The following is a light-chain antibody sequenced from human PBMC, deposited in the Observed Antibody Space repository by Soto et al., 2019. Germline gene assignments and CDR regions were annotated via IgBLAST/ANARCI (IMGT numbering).Light chain of an antibody. CDR3: QQYNDWPLT. J-gene: IGKJ4*01. CDR2: DIS. Sequence: EIVMTQSPANLSVSPGEKATLSCRASQSVSSNLAWYQQKPGQAPSLLIYDISARATGIPTRFSGSGSGTEFTLTISSLQSEDFAVYYCQQYNDWPLTFGGGTKVEIK. CDR1: QSVSSN. V-gene: IGKV3D-15*01.